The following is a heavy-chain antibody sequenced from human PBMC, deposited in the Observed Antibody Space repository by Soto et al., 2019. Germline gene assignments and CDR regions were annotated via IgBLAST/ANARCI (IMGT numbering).Heavy chain of an antibody. Sequence: QVQLVESGGGVVQPGRSLRLSCAASGFTFGSYGLHWVRQTPGKGLEWVALISYDGRNKYYVDSVEGRFTISRDNSKNTLYLQMNSLRVEDTAVYYCVKDALQRLRARQSDYSGMDVWGLGTTVTVSS. CDR1: GFTFGSYG. V-gene: IGHV3-30*18. CDR2: ISYDGRNK. CDR3: VKDALQRLRARQSDYSGMDV. D-gene: IGHD3-16*01. J-gene: IGHJ6*02.